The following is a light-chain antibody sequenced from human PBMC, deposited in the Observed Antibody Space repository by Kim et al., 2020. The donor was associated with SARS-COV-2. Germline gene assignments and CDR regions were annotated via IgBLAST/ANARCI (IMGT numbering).Light chain of an antibody. CDR2: GKH. CDR1: SLRSYY. J-gene: IGLJ2*01. Sequence: VALGQTVRITCQGDSLRSYYATWYQQKPGQAPILVIYGKHNRPSGFPARFSGSSSGNTASLTITGTQAGDEADYYCNSRDSNNNVVFGGGTQLTVL. V-gene: IGLV3-19*01. CDR3: NSRDSNNNVV.